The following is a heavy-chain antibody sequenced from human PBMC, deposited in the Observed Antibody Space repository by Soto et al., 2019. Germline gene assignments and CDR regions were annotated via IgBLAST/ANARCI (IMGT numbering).Heavy chain of an antibody. V-gene: IGHV2-5*02. CDR2: IFWDKND. CDR1: GFSLITGVG. CDR3: TQIYGSGSWGWYFHS. J-gene: IGHJ4*02. D-gene: IGHD1-26*01. Sequence: QITLKESGPSLVRPTETLTLTCTFSGFSLITGVGVGWVRQPPGKALEWLAVIFWDKNDYYRPSLQTRVTSSKDTSEGQVVHTLTNMDPEDTATYFCTQIYGSGSWGWYFHSWGQGTLVTVS.